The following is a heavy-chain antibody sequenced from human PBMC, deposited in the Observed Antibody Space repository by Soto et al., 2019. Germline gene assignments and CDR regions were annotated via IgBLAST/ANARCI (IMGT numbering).Heavy chain of an antibody. J-gene: IGHJ4*02. Sequence: GESLKISCAASGFTFSSYAMSWVRQAPGKGLEWVSAISGSGGSTYYADSVKGRFTISRDNSKNTLYLQMNSLRAEDTAVYYCAKSITMIVVVTFDYWGQGTLVTVSS. CDR2: ISGSGGST. D-gene: IGHD3-22*01. CDR3: AKSITMIVVVTFDY. V-gene: IGHV3-23*01. CDR1: GFTFSSYA.